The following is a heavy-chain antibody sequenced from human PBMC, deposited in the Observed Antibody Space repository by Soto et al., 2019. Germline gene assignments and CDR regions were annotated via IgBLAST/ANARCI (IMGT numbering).Heavy chain of an antibody. J-gene: IGHJ5*02. CDR2: IYWNDDK. V-gene: IGHV2-5*01. CDR3: ARLYDFWSGYYVSWFDP. CDR1: GSSLSTSGVG. D-gene: IGHD3-3*01. Sequence: SGPTLVNPTQTLTLTCTFSGSSLSTSGVGVGWIRQPPGKALEWLALIYWNDDKRYSPSLKSRLTITKDTSKNQVVLTMTNMDPVDTATYYCARLYDFWSGYYVSWFDPWGQGTLVTVSS.